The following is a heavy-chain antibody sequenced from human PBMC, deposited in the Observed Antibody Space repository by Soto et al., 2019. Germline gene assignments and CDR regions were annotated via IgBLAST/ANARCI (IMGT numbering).Heavy chain of an antibody. V-gene: IGHV3-23*01. Sequence: GGSLRLSCAASGFTFSSYAMSWVRQAPGKGLEWVSAISGSGGSTYYADSVKGRFTISRDNSKNTLYLQMNSLRAEDTAVYYCATEPLIVVEPAARNWFDPWGQGTLDTVSS. D-gene: IGHD2-2*01. CDR1: GFTFSSYA. CDR2: ISGSGGST. J-gene: IGHJ5*02. CDR3: ATEPLIVVEPAARNWFDP.